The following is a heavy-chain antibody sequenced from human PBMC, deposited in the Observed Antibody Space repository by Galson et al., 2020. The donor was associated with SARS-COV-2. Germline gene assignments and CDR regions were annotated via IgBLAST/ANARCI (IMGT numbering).Heavy chain of an antibody. J-gene: IGHJ6*02. Sequence: GGSLRLSCAASGFTFSSYGMHWVRQAPGKGLEWVAVISYDGSNKYYADSVKGRFTISRDNSKNTLYLQMNSLRAEDTAVYYCAKENYDSSGYWPDYYYYGMDVWGQGTTVTVSS. D-gene: IGHD3-22*01. CDR1: GFTFSSYG. CDR3: AKENYDSSGYWPDYYYYGMDV. V-gene: IGHV3-30*18. CDR2: ISYDGSNK.